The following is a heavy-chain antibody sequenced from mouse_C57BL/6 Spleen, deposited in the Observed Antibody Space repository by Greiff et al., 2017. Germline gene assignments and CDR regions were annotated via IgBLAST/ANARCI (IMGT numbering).Heavy chain of an antibody. CDR1: GYTFTSYW. CDR2: IYPGSGST. J-gene: IGHJ2*01. CDR3: ARSAYYYGSSYGYYFDY. V-gene: IGHV1-55*01. Sequence: QVQLQQPGAELVKPGASVKMSCKASGYTFTSYWITWVKQRPGQGLEWIGDIYPGSGSTNYNEKFKSKATLTVDTSSSTAYMQLSSLTSEDSAVYYCARSAYYYGSSYGYYFDYWGQGTTLTVSS. D-gene: IGHD1-1*01.